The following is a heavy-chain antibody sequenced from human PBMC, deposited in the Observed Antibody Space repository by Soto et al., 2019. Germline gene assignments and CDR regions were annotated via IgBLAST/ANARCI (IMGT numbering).Heavy chain of an antibody. CDR1: GGTFSSYA. Sequence: KVSCKASGGTFSSYAISWVRQAPGQGLEWMGGIIPIFGTADYAQKFQGWVTMTRDTSISTAYMELSRLRSDDTAVYYCARDRANLNYYDSSGYYNWFDPWGQGTLVTVSS. D-gene: IGHD3-22*01. J-gene: IGHJ5*02. V-gene: IGHV1-69*05. CDR3: ARDRANLNYYDSSGYYNWFDP. CDR2: IIPIFGTA.